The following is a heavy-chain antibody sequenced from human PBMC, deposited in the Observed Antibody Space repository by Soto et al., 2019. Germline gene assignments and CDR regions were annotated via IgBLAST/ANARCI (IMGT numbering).Heavy chain of an antibody. Sequence: SETLSLTCTVSGGSISSGDYYWSWIRQPPGKGLEWIGYIYYSGSTYYNPSLKSRVTISVDTSKNQFSLKLSSVTAADTAVYYCARAAAAGTDWFDPWGQGTLVTVS. CDR3: ARAAAAGTDWFDP. J-gene: IGHJ5*02. V-gene: IGHV4-30-4*01. CDR1: GGSISSGDYY. D-gene: IGHD6-13*01. CDR2: IYYSGST.